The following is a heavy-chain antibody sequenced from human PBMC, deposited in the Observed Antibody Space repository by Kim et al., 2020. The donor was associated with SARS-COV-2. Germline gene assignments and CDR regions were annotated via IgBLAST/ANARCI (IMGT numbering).Heavy chain of an antibody. Sequence: SVKVSCKASGGTFSSSAISWVRQAPGQGLAWMGGIIPIFGTANYAQKFQGRVTITADESTSTAYMDLSSLRSEDTAVYYCASLDHRFNYGSGSYYNVNAGEIWGQGTMVTGSS. V-gene: IGHV1-69*13. CDR2: IIPIFGTA. CDR3: ASLDHRFNYGSGSYYNVNAGEI. J-gene: IGHJ3*02. D-gene: IGHD3-10*01. CDR1: GGTFSSSA.